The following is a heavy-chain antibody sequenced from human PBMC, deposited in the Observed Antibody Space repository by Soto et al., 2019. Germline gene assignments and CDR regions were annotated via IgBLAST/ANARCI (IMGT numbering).Heavy chain of an antibody. V-gene: IGHV4-30-4*01. CDR2: IYYSGST. Sequence: SETLSLTCTVSGGSISSGDYYWSWIRQPPGKGLEWIGYIYYSGSTYYNPSLKSRVTISVDTSKNQFSLKLSSVTAADTAVYYCARDRAGDNYDFWSGTGGAFDIWGQGTMVTVS. CDR3: ARDRAGDNYDFWSGTGGAFDI. CDR1: GGSISSGDYY. D-gene: IGHD3-3*01. J-gene: IGHJ3*02.